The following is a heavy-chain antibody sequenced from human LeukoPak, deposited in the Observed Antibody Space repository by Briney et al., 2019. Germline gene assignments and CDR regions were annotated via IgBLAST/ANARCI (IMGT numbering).Heavy chain of an antibody. V-gene: IGHV1-69*04. Sequence: SLKVCWKASGGTFSSYAISWVRQAPGQGLKWMGRIIPILGIANYAQKFQGRVTITADNSTSTAYMELSRLRSEDTAVYYCARDGIAAAGTEFDYWGQGTLVTVSS. D-gene: IGHD6-13*01. CDR1: GGTFSSYA. CDR2: IIPILGIA. CDR3: ARDGIAAAGTEFDY. J-gene: IGHJ4*02.